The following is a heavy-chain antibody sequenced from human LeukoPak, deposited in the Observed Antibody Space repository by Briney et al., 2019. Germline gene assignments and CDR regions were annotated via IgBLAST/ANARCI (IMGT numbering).Heavy chain of an antibody. CDR3: AKWGAQPGSYRVVDS. V-gene: IGHV3-23*01. D-gene: IGHD3-10*01. Sequence: GGSLRLSCAASGFTVSSNYMSWVRQARGKGLDWVSAINGDGSSTYYADSVKGRFTISRDNSNNTLLLQMNSLRVEDTAVYYCAKWGAQPGSYRVVDSWGRGTLVTVSS. CDR2: INGDGSST. J-gene: IGHJ4*02. CDR1: GFTVSSNY.